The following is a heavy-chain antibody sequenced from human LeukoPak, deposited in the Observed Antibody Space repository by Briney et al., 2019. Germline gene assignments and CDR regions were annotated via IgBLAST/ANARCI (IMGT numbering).Heavy chain of an antibody. J-gene: IGHJ4*02. CDR1: GGSISSSSYY. Sequence: SETLSLTCTVSGGSISSSSYYWGWIRQPPGKGLEWIGSIYYSGSTYYNPSLKSRVTISVDTSKNQFSLKLSSVTAADTAVYYCKRTKSSGWNYEDYWAQGTLVTVSS. CDR2: IYYSGST. D-gene: IGHD6-19*01. CDR3: KRTKSSGWNYEDY. V-gene: IGHV4-39*01.